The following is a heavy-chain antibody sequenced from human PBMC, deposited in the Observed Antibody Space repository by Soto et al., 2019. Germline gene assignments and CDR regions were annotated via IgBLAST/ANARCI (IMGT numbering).Heavy chain of an antibody. V-gene: IGHV1-3*01. CDR1: GYTFTSDA. D-gene: IGHD3-22*01. J-gene: IGHJ3*01. Sequence: VHLVQSGAEVKKPGASVKVSCRASGYTFTSDAMHWVRQAPGQGLEWLGWINVGTGYTTFSQKFQGRVSITRVTYASTAYMELSSLRSEATAIYYCARAGAWGSNYDDAACDAWGQGTKVTVSS. CDR2: INVGTGYT. CDR3: ARAGAWGSNYDDAACDA.